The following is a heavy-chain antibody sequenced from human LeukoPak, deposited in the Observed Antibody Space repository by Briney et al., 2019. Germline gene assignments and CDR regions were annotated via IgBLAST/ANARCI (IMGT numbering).Heavy chain of an antibody. V-gene: IGHV3-23*01. Sequence: GGSLRLSCAASGFTFSSYGMHWVRQAPGKGLEWVSGFSGSGGSTYYADSVKGRFTISRDNSKNTLYLQMNSLRVEDTAVYYCAKAGMTRFDYWGQGIMVTVSS. CDR1: GFTFSSYG. J-gene: IGHJ4*02. CDR2: FSGSGGST. CDR3: AKAGMTRFDY. D-gene: IGHD1-20*01.